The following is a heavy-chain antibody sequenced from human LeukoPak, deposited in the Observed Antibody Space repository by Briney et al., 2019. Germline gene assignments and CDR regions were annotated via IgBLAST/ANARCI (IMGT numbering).Heavy chain of an antibody. CDR1: GFTFDDYA. CDR3: AKAFHPYYYYGMDV. Sequence: GGSLRLSCAASGFTFDDYAMHWVRQAPGKGLEWVSGISWNSGSIGYADSVKGRFTISRDNAKNSLYLQMNSLRAEDTALYYCAKAFHPYYYYGMDVWGQGTTVTVSS. J-gene: IGHJ6*02. CDR2: ISWNSGSI. V-gene: IGHV3-9*01.